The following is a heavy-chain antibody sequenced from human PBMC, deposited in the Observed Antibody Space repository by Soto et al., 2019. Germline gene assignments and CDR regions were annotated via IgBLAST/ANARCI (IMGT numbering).Heavy chain of an antibody. J-gene: IGHJ5*02. V-gene: IGHV1-18*04. Sequence: QVQLLQSGAEVKEPGASVKVSCKASGYTFHNYAISWVRQAPGQGLEWMGWYNPSIVYGQSAKNFQGRVSMTTDTSTNTAYMELKSRRSDDTATYYCARNSSDPYGGLDPWGQGTLVTVSS. CDR2: YNPSIVYG. CDR3: ARNSSDPYGGLDP. D-gene: IGHD3-22*01. CDR1: GYTFHNYA.